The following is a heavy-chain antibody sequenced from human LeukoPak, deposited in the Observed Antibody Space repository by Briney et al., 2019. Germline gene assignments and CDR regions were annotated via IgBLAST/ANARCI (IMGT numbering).Heavy chain of an antibody. CDR3: PKARFPSGNGYYSH. CDR1: GFTFSSYA. J-gene: IGHJ1*01. Sequence: GGSLRLSCAASGFTFSSYAMSWVRQAPGKGLEWVSDISGSGDNPYYADSVKGRFTISRDNSKNTLYLQMNSLRAEDTAVYYCPKARFPSGNGYYSHWGQGTLVSVSS. CDR2: ISGSGDNP. V-gene: IGHV3-23*01. D-gene: IGHD3-22*01.